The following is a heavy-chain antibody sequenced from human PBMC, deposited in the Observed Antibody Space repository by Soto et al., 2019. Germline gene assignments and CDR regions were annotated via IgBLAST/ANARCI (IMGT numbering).Heavy chain of an antibody. V-gene: IGHV3-30*18. CDR3: AKEVVYAGYGMDV. CDR1: GFTFSSYG. J-gene: IGHJ6*02. Sequence: PGGSLRLSCAGSGFTFSSYGMVWVRQAPSKGLEWVVVKSYDGSQKYYADCVMGRFTVSRDDSKNTLYLQMNSLRGEDSAVYYCAKEVVYAGYGMDVWGQGTTVTVSS. CDR2: KSYDGSQK. D-gene: IGHD2-8*02.